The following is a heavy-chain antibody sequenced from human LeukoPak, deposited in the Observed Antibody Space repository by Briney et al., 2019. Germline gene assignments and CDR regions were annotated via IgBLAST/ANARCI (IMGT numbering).Heavy chain of an antibody. CDR2: IYTSGST. Sequence: PSQTLSLTCTVSGGSISSGSYYWSWIRQPAGKGLEWIGRIYTSGSTNYNPSLKSRVTISVDTSKNQFSLKLSSVTAADTAVYYCARGGGLWFGELFNDAFDIWGQGTMVTVSS. J-gene: IGHJ3*02. CDR3: ARGGGLWFGELFNDAFDI. CDR1: GGSISSGSYY. D-gene: IGHD3-10*01. V-gene: IGHV4-61*02.